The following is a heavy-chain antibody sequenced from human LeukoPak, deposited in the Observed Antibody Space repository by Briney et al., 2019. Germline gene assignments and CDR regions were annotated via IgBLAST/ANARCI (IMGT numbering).Heavy chain of an antibody. D-gene: IGHD3-22*01. CDR2: INHSGST. V-gene: IGHV4-34*01. CDR1: GGSFSGYY. J-gene: IGHJ6*02. CDR3: ASVGLIAPSGV. Sequence: PSETLSLTCAVYGGSFSGYYWSWIRQPPGKGLEWIGEINHSGSTNYNPSLKSRVTISVDTSKNQFSLKLSSVTAADTAVYYCASVGLIAPSGVWGQGATVTVSS.